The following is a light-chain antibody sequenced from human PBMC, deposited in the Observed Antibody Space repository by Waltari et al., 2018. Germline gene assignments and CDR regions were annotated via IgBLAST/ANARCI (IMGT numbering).Light chain of an antibody. J-gene: IGLJ2*01. V-gene: IGLV3-19*01. CDR1: SLRSGD. CDR2: GEN. Sequence: SSELTQDPAVSVASGQTIRITRQRDSLRSGDASWYQQKPGQAPVLVMFGENNRPSGIPDRFSGSISGSTTSLTITGAQAEDEADYYCNSRDNRGQGVVFGGGTKVTVL. CDR3: NSRDNRGQGVV.